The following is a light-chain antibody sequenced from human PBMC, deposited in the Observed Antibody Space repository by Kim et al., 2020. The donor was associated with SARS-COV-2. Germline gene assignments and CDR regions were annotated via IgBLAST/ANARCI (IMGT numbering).Light chain of an antibody. Sequence: SPRERATLSCRASQSVSNNYLGWYQQKPGQAPRLLIYGASSRTTGIPDRFSGSGSGTDFTLTISRLEPEDYAVYYCQQYGSSPRTFGQGTKLEI. V-gene: IGKV3-20*01. CDR3: QQYGSSPRT. CDR2: GAS. CDR1: QSVSNNY. J-gene: IGKJ2*01.